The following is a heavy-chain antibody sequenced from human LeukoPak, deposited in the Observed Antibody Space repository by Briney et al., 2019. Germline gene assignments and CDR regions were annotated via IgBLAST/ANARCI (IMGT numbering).Heavy chain of an antibody. CDR3: ARVGAAAGTGFDY. CDR1: GFTFSSYS. J-gene: IGHJ4*02. V-gene: IGHV3-21*01. D-gene: IGHD6-13*01. CDR2: ISSSSSYI. Sequence: PGGSLRLSCAASGFTFSSYSMNWVRQAPGKGLEWVSSISSSSSYIYYADSVKGRFTISRDNAKNSLYLQMNSLRAEDTAVYHCARVGAAAGTGFDYWGQGTLVTVSS.